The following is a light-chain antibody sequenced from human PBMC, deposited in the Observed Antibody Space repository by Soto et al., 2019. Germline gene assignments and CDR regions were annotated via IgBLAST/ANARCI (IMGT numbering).Light chain of an antibody. CDR1: QSVSNS. J-gene: IGKJ5*01. V-gene: IGKV3-11*01. CDR3: QQRSDWIT. Sequence: EIVLTQSPATLSLSPGERAILSCRASQSVSNSLAWFQQKPGQAPRLLIYDASNRATGIPARFSGSGSGTDFTLTISSLEPEDFAVYYCQQRSDWITFGQGTRLEIK. CDR2: DAS.